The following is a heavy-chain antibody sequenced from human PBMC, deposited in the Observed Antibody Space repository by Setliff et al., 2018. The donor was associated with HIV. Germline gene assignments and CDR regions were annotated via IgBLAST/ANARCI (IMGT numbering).Heavy chain of an antibody. V-gene: IGHV3-48*03. CDR3: ARQGNWEFDY. Sequence: QPGGSLRLSCAASGFTFRSYEMNWVRQAPGKGLEWVSYISRSDSTIHYADSVKGRFSISRDNSKNSLYLQMISLRAEDTALYYCARQGNWEFDYWGQGTLVTVSS. CDR2: ISRSDSTI. CDR1: GFTFRSYE. J-gene: IGHJ4*02. D-gene: IGHD7-27*01.